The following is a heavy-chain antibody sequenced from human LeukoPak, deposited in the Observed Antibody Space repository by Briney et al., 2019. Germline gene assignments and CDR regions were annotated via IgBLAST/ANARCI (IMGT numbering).Heavy chain of an antibody. CDR2: INPNSGGT. J-gene: IGHJ4*02. CDR1: GYTFTGYY. D-gene: IGHD3-9*01. Sequence: ASVKVSCKASGYTFTGYYMHWVRQAPGQGLEWMGWINPNSGGTNYAQKFQGRVTMTRDTSISTAYMELSRLRSDDTAVYYCATPSVPYDTLTPRPWSASALDYWGQGTLVTVSS. CDR3: ATPSVPYDTLTPRPWSASALDY. V-gene: IGHV1-2*02.